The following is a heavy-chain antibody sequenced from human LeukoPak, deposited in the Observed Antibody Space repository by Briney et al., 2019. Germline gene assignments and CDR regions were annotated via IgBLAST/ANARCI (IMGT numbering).Heavy chain of an antibody. D-gene: IGHD3-9*01. CDR2: ISWNSGSI. CDR3: AKDLSITIWNYAFDI. J-gene: IGHJ3*02. CDR1: GFTFDDYA. Sequence: GRSLRLSCAASGFTFDDYAMHWVRQAPGKGLEWVSGISWNSGSIGYADSVKGRFTISRDNSKNTLYLQMNSLRAEDTAVYYCAKDLSITIWNYAFDIWGQGTMVTVSS. V-gene: IGHV3-9*01.